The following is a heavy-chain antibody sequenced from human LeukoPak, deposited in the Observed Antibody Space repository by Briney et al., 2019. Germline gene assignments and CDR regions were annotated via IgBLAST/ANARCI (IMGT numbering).Heavy chain of an antibody. D-gene: IGHD2-21*02. V-gene: IGHV4-59*01. Sequence: PSETLSLTCTVSGGSLSSYYWTWIRQPPGKGLEWIGYIHYSGSSRSHPSLNSRVTMSVDTSKSQFSLKLTSVTAADTAVYYCARGRRTAVVTDFDHWRQGTLVTVSS. J-gene: IGHJ5*02. CDR1: GGSLSSYY. CDR3: ARGRRTAVVTDFDH. CDR2: IHYSGSS.